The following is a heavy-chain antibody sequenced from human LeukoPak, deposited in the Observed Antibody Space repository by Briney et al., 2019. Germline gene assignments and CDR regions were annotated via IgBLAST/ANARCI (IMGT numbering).Heavy chain of an antibody. D-gene: IGHD2-2*01. J-gene: IGHJ5*02. Sequence: GGSLRLSCAASGFTFSSYAMSWVRQAPGKGLEWVSAISGSGGSTYYADSVKGRFTISRDNSKNTLYLQMNSLRAEDTAVYYCAKDAHDIVVVPAASYFDPWGQGTLVTVSS. CDR1: GFTFSSYA. CDR2: ISGSGGST. CDR3: AKDAHDIVVVPAASYFDP. V-gene: IGHV3-23*01.